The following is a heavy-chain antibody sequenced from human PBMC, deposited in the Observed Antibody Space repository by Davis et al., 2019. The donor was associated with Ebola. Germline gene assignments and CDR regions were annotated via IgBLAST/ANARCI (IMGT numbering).Heavy chain of an antibody. CDR3: ARDEQYYDFWSGYYKY. CDR1: GFTFSSYW. V-gene: IGHV3-7*03. J-gene: IGHJ4*02. Sequence: GESLKISCAASGFTFSSYWMSWVRQAPGKGLEWVANIKQDGSEKYYVDSVKGRFTISRDNAKNSLYLQMNSLRAEDTAVYYCARDEQYYDFWSGYYKYWGQGTLVTVSS. CDR2: IKQDGSEK. D-gene: IGHD3-3*01.